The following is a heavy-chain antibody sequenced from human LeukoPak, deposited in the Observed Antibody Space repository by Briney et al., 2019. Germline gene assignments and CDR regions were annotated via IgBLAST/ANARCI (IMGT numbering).Heavy chain of an antibody. J-gene: IGHJ3*02. CDR2: IIPILGIA. D-gene: IGHD2-15*01. V-gene: IGHV1-69*04. Sequence: GASVKVSCKASGGTFSSYAISWVRQAPGQGLEWMGRIIPILGIANYAQKFQGRVTITADKSTSTAYMELSSLRSEDTAVYYCASKRIVVVVAATPPYFDIWGQGTMVTVSS. CDR1: GGTFSSYA. CDR3: ASKRIVVVVAATPPYFDI.